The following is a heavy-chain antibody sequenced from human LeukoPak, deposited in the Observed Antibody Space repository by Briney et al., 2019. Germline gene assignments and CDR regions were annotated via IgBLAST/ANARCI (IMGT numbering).Heavy chain of an antibody. CDR3: ARGSSSNCDY. D-gene: IGHD6-6*01. Sequence: GGSLRLSCAASGFTFSSYSMNWVRQAPGKGLEWVSSISSSSSYIYYADSVKGRFTISRDNVKNSLYLQMNSLRAEDTAVYYCARGSSSNCDYWGQGTLVTVSS. V-gene: IGHV3-21*01. CDR1: GFTFSSYS. J-gene: IGHJ4*02. CDR2: ISSSSSYI.